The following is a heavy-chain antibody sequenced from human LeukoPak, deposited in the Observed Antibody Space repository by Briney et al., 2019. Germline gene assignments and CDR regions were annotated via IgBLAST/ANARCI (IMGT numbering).Heavy chain of an antibody. CDR2: IYSGGST. Sequence: PGGSLRLSCAASGFTVSSNYMSWVRQAPGKGLEWVSVIYSGGSTYYADSVKGRFTISRDNSKNTLYLQMNSLRAEDTAVYYCASDSSSWYGDYWGQGTLVTVSS. CDR3: ASDSSSWYGDY. D-gene: IGHD6-13*01. V-gene: IGHV3-66*01. J-gene: IGHJ4*02. CDR1: GFTVSSNY.